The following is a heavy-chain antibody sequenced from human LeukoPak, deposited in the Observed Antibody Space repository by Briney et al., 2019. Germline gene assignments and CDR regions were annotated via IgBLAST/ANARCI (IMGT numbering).Heavy chain of an antibody. J-gene: IGHJ1*01. CDR2: ISGSGTTT. Sequence: GGSLRLSCAASGFTFSTYAMSWVRQAPGKGLEWVSGISGSGTTTYYADSVKGHFTISRDNSKNTLYLQMNSLRAEDTAVYYCARHIVATINPEYFQHWGQGTLVTVSS. CDR3: ARHIVATINPEYFQH. CDR1: GFTFSTYA. D-gene: IGHD5-12*01. V-gene: IGHV3-23*01.